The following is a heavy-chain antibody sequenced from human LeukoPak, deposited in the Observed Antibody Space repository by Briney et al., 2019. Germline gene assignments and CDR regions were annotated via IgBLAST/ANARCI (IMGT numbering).Heavy chain of an antibody. V-gene: IGHV4-39*07. J-gene: IGHJ3*02. CDR2: IYYSGST. CDR3: ARASGSMIVVHDAFDI. Sequence: SETLSLTCTVSGGSISSSSYYWGWIRQPPGKGLEWIGSIYYSGSTYYNPSLKSRVTISVDTSKNQFSLKLSSVTAADTAVYYCARASGSMIVVHDAFDIWGQGTMVTVSS. D-gene: IGHD3-22*01. CDR1: GGSISSSSYY.